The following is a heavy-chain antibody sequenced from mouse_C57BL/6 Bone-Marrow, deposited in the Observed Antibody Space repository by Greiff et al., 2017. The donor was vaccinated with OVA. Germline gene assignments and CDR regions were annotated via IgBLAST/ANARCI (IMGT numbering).Heavy chain of an antibody. Sequence: QVQLQQPGAELVKPGASVKLSCKASGYTFTSYWMHWVKQRPGQGLEWIGNIYPSDSETHYNQKFKDKATLTVDKSSSTAYMQLSSLTSEDSAVYYCARRMTMVTTDYFDYWGQGTTLTVSS. CDR3: ARRMTMVTTDYFDY. CDR1: GYTFTSYW. CDR2: IYPSDSET. V-gene: IGHV1-61*01. D-gene: IGHD2-2*01. J-gene: IGHJ2*01.